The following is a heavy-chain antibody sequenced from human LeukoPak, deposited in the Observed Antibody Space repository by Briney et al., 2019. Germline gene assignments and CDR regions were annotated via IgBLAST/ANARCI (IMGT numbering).Heavy chain of an antibody. J-gene: IGHJ5*02. CDR2: IYTSGST. V-gene: IGHV4-61*02. D-gene: IGHD6-13*01. CDR1: GGSISRNNYY. Sequence: IPSETLSLTCSVSGGSISRNNYYWGWIRQPAGKGLEWIGRIYTSGSTNYNPSLKSRVTISVDTSKNQFSLKLSSVTAADTAVYYCARLALSGSSWRGNWFDPWGQGTLVTVSS. CDR3: ARLALSGSSWRGNWFDP.